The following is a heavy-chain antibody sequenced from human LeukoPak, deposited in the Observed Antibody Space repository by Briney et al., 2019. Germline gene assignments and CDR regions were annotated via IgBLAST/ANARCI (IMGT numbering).Heavy chain of an antibody. V-gene: IGHV3-23*01. CDR2: VRGSGSRT. CDR1: GFTFSSYA. D-gene: IGHD5-12*01. Sequence: GGSLRLSCAASGFTFSSYAMSWVRQAPGKGLEWVSGVRGSGSRTDYADSVKGRFTISRGNSKHTLSLQMNSLRAEDTAVYYCAKTSRGNSGYDSPFDYWGQGTLVTVSS. CDR3: AKTSRGNSGYDSPFDY. J-gene: IGHJ4*02.